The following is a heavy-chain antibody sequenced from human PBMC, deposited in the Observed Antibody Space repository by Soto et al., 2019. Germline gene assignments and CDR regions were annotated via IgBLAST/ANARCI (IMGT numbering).Heavy chain of an antibody. CDR3: AKDRGVRGVRSQLPQFDP. D-gene: IGHD3-10*01. J-gene: IGHJ5*02. Sequence: GGSLRLSCAASGFTFNSFWMHWVRHTPGKGLEWVAVVSYDGNNKDYADSVKGRFTISRDNSKNTLYLQMNSLRAEDTAVYYCAKDRGVRGVRSQLPQFDPWGQGTLVTVSS. CDR2: VSYDGNNK. V-gene: IGHV3-30*18. CDR1: GFTFNSFW.